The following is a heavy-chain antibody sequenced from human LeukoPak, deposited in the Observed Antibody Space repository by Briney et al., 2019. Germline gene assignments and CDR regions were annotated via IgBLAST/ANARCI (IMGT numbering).Heavy chain of an antibody. CDR3: ARSFTIFGVVGNRFDP. CDR2: IYYSGST. D-gene: IGHD3-3*01. CDR1: GGSISSGGYY. Sequence: SQTLSLTCTVSGGSISSGGYYWSWIRQHPGKGLEWIGYIYYSGSTYYNPCLMSRVTESVDTSKNQFSLKLSSVTAADTAVYYCARSFTIFGVVGNRFDPWGQGTLVTVSS. J-gene: IGHJ5*02. V-gene: IGHV4-31*03.